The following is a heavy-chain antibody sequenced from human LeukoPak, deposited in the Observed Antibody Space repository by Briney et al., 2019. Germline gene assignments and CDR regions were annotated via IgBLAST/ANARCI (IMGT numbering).Heavy chain of an antibody. D-gene: IGHD6-13*01. CDR3: ARGIAAAGTYYFDY. Sequence: SETLSLTCTVSGGSISSYYWSWIRQPPGKGLEWIGCVYYSGSTNYNPSLKSRVTISVDTSKNQFSLKLSSVTAADTAVYYCARGIAAAGTYYFDYWGQGTLVTVSS. J-gene: IGHJ4*02. CDR1: GGSISSYY. CDR2: VYYSGST. V-gene: IGHV4-59*01.